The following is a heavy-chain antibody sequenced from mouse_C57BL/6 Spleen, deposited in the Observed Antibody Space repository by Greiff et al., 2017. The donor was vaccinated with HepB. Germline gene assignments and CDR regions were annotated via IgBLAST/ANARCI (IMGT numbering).Heavy chain of an antibody. CDR2: IDPEDGET. Sequence: EVQLQQSGAELVKPGASVKLSCTASGFNINDYYMHWVKQRTEQGLEWIGRIDPEDGETKYDPKFQGKATITADTSSNPAYLQLSSLTSEDTAVYYCAKAYYYGSSFYFDYWGQGTTLTVSS. D-gene: IGHD1-1*01. CDR3: AKAYYYGSSFYFDY. V-gene: IGHV14-2*01. CDR1: GFNINDYY. J-gene: IGHJ2*01.